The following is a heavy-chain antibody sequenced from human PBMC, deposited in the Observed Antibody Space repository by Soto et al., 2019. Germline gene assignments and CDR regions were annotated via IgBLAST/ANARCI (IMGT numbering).Heavy chain of an antibody. CDR3: ARIGYSSSCFDF. D-gene: IGHD6-13*01. Sequence: PGGSLRLSCGASGFAFRSHWMSWVRQAPGKGLEWVANINQDGSQKYYVDSVKGRFTISRDNAKKSVYLQMNSLRDEDTALYYCARIGYSSSCFDFWGQGTLVTVSS. CDR2: INQDGSQK. CDR1: GFAFRSHW. V-gene: IGHV3-7*03. J-gene: IGHJ4*02.